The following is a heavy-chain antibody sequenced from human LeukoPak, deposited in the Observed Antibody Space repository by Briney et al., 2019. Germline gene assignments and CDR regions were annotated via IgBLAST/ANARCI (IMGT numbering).Heavy chain of an antibody. CDR1: GFTFSGYD. CDR2: ISRSARTI. CDR3: ARGDAFDM. Sequence: GGSLRLSCAASGFTFSGYDMSWVRRAPGKGLEWVSYISRSARTIYYADSVKGRFTVSRDNAKNSLSLQMNSLRGEDTAVYYCARGDAFDMWGQGTTVTVSS. V-gene: IGHV3-11*01. J-gene: IGHJ3*02.